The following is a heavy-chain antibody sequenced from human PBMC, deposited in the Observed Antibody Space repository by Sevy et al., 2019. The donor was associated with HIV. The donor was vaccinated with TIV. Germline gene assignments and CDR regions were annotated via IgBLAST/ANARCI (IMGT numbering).Heavy chain of an antibody. V-gene: IGHV3-33*01. CDR3: ARGGYYYDNAAYYALDS. Sequence: GGSLRLSCAATGFTFSNYAMHWVRQAPGKGMEWVAIIWSDGAYQYHGDSVKGRFTISRDNSKNTLSLQMNNLRVEDKAVYYCARGGYYYDNAAYYALDSWGQGTLVTVSS. D-gene: IGHD3-22*01. CDR2: IWSDGAYQ. CDR1: GFTFSNYA. J-gene: IGHJ4*02.